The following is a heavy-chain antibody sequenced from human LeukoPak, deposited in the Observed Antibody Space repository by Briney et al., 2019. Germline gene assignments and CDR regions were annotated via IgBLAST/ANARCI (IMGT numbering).Heavy chain of an antibody. CDR3: ANRQLGLADY. CDR1: GFTFSSYA. J-gene: IGHJ4*02. Sequence: PGGSLRLSCAASGFTFSSYAMSWVRQAPGKGLERVSAISGSGGSTYYADSVKGRFTISRDNSKNTLCLQMNSLRAEDTAVYYCANRQLGLADYWGQGTLVTVSS. V-gene: IGHV3-23*01. D-gene: IGHD6-6*01. CDR2: ISGSGGST.